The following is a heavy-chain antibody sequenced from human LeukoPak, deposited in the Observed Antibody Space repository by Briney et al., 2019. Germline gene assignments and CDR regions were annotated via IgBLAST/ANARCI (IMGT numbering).Heavy chain of an antibody. V-gene: IGHV3-74*01. CDR1: GFTFSSNW. CDR2: INEDGSTT. CDR3: VRDLGGRSGH. J-gene: IGHJ4*02. Sequence: GGSLRLSCAASGFTFSSNWMNWVRQAPGKGLVWVSRINEDGSTTNYADSVKGRSTVFRDNAKNTLYLQMNSLRAEDTAVYYCVRDLGGRSGHWGQGTLVTVSS. D-gene: IGHD1-26*01.